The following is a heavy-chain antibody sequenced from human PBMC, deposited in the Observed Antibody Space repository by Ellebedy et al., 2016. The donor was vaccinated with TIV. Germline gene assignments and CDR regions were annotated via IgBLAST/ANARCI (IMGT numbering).Heavy chain of an antibody. J-gene: IGHJ4*02. CDR2: IKPGGNEK. V-gene: IGHV3-7*03. D-gene: IGHD3-10*01. Sequence: PGGSLRLSCAASGFTFSDYWMNWVCQAPGKGLEWVANIKPGGNEKFYVGSVVGRFTISRDNANNSLYLQMDSLRAEDTAVYYCATDEGIYWGQGTLVTVSS. CDR3: ATDEGIY. CDR1: GFTFSDYW.